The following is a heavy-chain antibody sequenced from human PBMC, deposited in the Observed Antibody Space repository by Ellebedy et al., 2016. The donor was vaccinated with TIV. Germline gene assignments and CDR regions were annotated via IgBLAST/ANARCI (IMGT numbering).Heavy chain of an antibody. CDR2: IKYDGSEK. J-gene: IGHJ5*02. D-gene: IGHD3-3*01. CDR1: GFSLSSNW. Sequence: GESLKISCATSGFSLSSNWMSWVRQAPGKGLEWVANIKYDGSEKYYVKSVKGRFTISRDNAKNSLYLQMDSLRAEDTAVYYCARWYDDSWTGYYTWGQGTLVTVSS. CDR3: ARWYDDSWTGYYT. V-gene: IGHV3-7*01.